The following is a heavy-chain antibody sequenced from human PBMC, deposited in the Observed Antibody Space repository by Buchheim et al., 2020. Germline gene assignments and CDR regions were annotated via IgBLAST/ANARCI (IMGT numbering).Heavy chain of an antibody. D-gene: IGHD2-8*01. CDR1: GFTFSDYY. Sequence: VQLLESGGGLVQPGGSLRLSCAASGFTFSDYYMSWIRQAPGKGLEWVSYISSSGSTIYYADSVKGRFTISRDNAKNSLYLQMNSLRAEDTAVYYCARERVGFCTNGVCVPQQLGWFDPWGQGTL. CDR2: ISSSGSTI. V-gene: IGHV3-11*01. J-gene: IGHJ5*02. CDR3: ARERVGFCTNGVCVPQQLGWFDP.